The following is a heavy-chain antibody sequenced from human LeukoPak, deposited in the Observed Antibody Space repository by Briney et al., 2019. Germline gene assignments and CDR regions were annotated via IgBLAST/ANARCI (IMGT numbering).Heavy chain of an antibody. CDR1: GYSFTSYW. D-gene: IGHD2-15*01. V-gene: IGHV5-51*01. CDR2: IYPGDSDT. CDR3: ARVECSGGSCSILGYYFDY. Sequence: GESLKISCKGSGYSFTSYWIAWVRQMPGKGLEWMGIIYPGDSDTRYSPSFQGQVTISADKSISTAYLQWSSLKASDTAMYYCARVECSGGSCSILGYYFDYWGQGTLVTVSS. J-gene: IGHJ4*02.